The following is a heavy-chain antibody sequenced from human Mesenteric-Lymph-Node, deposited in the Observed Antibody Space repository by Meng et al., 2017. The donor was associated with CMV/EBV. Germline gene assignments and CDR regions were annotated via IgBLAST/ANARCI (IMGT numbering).Heavy chain of an antibody. D-gene: IGHD2-2*01. CDR2: MNPNSGNT. V-gene: IGHV1-8*01. CDR3: ARDGSQDIVGSQHIVAVPCTRDVGDH. Sequence: ASVKVSCKASGYTFTSYDIYWVRQATGQGREWMGWMNPNSGNTGYAQKFQGRVTMTRITTTSTAYMELSSLRSDDTAVYYCARDGSQDIVGSQHIVAVPCTRDVGDHWGQGTLVTVSS. CDR1: GYTFTSYD. J-gene: IGHJ4*02.